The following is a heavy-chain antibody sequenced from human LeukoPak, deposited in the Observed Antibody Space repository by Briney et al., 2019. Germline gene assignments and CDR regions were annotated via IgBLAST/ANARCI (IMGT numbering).Heavy chain of an antibody. CDR3: ARHRRGDSSSWYLDY. CDR1: GYSFTSYW. D-gene: IGHD6-13*01. J-gene: IGHJ4*02. V-gene: IGHV5-10-1*01. CDR2: IDLSDSYT. Sequence: GESLKISCKGSGYSFTSYWISWVRQMPGKGLEWMGRIDLSDSYTNYSPSFQGHVTISADKSISTAYLQWSSLKASDTAMYYCARHRRGDSSSWYLDYWGQGTLVTVSS.